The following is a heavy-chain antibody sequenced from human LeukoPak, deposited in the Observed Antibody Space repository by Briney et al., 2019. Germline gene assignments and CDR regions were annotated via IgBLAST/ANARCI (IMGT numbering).Heavy chain of an antibody. CDR1: GYTFTGYY. CDR2: INPNSGGT. J-gene: IGHJ4*02. V-gene: IGHV1-2*02. CDR3: ARVSIYGYFDY. D-gene: IGHD4-17*01. Sequence: VASVKVSCKASGYTFTGYYMHWVRQAPGQGLEWMGWINPNSGGTNYAQKFQGRVTITRDTSASTAYMELSSLRSEDMAVYYCARVSIYGYFDYWGQGTLVTVSS.